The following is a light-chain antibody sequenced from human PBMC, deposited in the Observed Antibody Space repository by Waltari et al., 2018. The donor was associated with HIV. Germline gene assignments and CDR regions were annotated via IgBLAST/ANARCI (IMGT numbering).Light chain of an antibody. J-gene: IGKJ1*01. CDR2: MAS. CDR3: QQYQSYSWT. CDR1: PSISIW. V-gene: IGKV1-5*03. Sequence: IQMTQSPSSLSASVGDRVTITCRASPSISIWLAWYQQKPGKAPDLLIYMASSLQSGVPSRFSGSGSGTEFTLNISSLQANDSATYHCQQYQSYSWTFGQGTKVEIK.